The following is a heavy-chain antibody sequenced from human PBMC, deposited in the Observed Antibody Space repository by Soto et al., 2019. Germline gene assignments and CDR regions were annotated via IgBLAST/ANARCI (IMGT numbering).Heavy chain of an antibody. CDR3: AVRYSSSLNWFDP. Sequence: SSETLSLTCAVYGGSFSGDYWSWIRQPPGKGLEWIGEINHSGSTNYNPSLKSRVTISVDTSKNQFSLKLSSVTAADTAVYYCAVRYSSSLNWFDPWGQGTLVT. CDR2: INHSGST. J-gene: IGHJ5*02. CDR1: GGSFSGDY. D-gene: IGHD6-13*01. V-gene: IGHV4-34*01.